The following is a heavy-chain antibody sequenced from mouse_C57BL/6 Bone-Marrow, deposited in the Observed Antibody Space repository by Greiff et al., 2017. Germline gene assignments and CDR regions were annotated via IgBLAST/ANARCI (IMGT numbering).Heavy chain of an antibody. CDR1: GFTFSSYT. CDR2: ISGGGGNT. CDR3: ARRSNSYFDY. Sequence: EVKLVASGGGLVKPGGSLKLSCAASGFTFSSYTMSWVRQTPEKRLEWVATISGGGGNTYYPDSVKGRFTISRDNAKNSLYLQMSSLRSEDTALYYCARRSNSYFDYWGQGTTLTGSS. D-gene: IGHD2-5*01. V-gene: IGHV5-9*01. J-gene: IGHJ2*01.